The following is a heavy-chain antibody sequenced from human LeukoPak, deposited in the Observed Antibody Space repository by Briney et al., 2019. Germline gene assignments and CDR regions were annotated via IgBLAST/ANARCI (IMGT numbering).Heavy chain of an antibody. CDR1: GGSISSYY. J-gene: IGHJ5*02. CDR3: AREAIFGVVITPNWFDP. CDR2: IYYGGTT. Sequence: PSETLSLTCTVSGGSISSYYWSWIRQPPGKGLEWIGCIYYGGTTYYKPSLKTRVTISVDTSKKQFSLKLSSATAADTAVYYCAREAIFGVVITPNWFDPWGQGTLVTVSS. V-gene: IGHV4-59*01. D-gene: IGHD3-3*01.